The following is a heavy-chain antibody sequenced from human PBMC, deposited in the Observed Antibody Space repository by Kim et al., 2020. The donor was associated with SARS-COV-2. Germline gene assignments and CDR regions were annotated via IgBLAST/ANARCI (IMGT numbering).Heavy chain of an antibody. CDR3: ARGMHSSSWLMGNYYYYYGMDV. V-gene: IGHV1-8*01. CDR1: GYTFTSYD. D-gene: IGHD6-13*01. J-gene: IGHJ6*02. Sequence: ASVKVSCKASGYTFTSYDINWVRQATGQGLEWMGWMNPNSGNTGYAQKFQGRVTMTRNTSISTAYMELSSLRSEDTAVYYCARGMHSSSWLMGNYYYYYGMDVGGQGTTVTVSS. CDR2: MNPNSGNT.